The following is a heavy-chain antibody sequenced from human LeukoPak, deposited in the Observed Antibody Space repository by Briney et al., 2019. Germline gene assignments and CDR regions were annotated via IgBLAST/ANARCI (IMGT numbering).Heavy chain of an antibody. J-gene: IGHJ5*02. CDR3: AKDKFYYGSGSYMWFDP. CDR1: GFTFDDYA. Sequence: GGSLRLSCAASGFTFDDYAMHWVRQAPGKGLEWVSGISWNSGSIGYADSVKGRFTISRDNAKNSLYLQMNSLRAEDTALYYCAKDKFYYGSGSYMWFDPWGQGTLVTVSS. D-gene: IGHD3-10*01. V-gene: IGHV3-9*01. CDR2: ISWNSGSI.